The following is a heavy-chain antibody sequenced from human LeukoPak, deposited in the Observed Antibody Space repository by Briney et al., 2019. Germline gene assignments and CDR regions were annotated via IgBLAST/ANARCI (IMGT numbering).Heavy chain of an antibody. V-gene: IGHV5-51*01. CDR2: IYPGDSDT. CDR3: GTTVTTSFYYYYGMDV. D-gene: IGHD4-17*01. CDR1: GYSFTSYW. Sequence: GEPLKISCKGSGYSFTSYWIGWVRQMPGKGLEWMGIIYPGDSDTRYSPSFQGQVTISADKSISTAYLQWSSLKASDTAMYYCGTTVTTSFYYYYGMDVWGQGTTVTVS. J-gene: IGHJ6*02.